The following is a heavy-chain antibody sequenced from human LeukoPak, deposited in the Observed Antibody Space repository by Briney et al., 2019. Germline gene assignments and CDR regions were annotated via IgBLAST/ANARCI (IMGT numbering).Heavy chain of an antibody. J-gene: IGHJ4*02. D-gene: IGHD6-6*01. CDR2: INHSGST. CDR3: ARREYSSSSYYFDY. V-gene: IGHV4-34*01. Sequence: SETLSLTCAVYGGSFSGYYWRWIRQPPGKGLEWIGEINHSGSTNYNPSLKSRVTISVDTSKNQFSLKLSSVTAADTAVYYGARREYSSSSYYFDYWGQGTLVTVSS. CDR1: GGSFSGYY.